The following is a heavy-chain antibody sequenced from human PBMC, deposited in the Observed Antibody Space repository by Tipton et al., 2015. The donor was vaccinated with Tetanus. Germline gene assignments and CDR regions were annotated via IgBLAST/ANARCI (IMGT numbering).Heavy chain of an antibody. J-gene: IGHJ4*02. CDR1: GESLRDYF. CDR2: INHGGDT. Sequence: TLSLTCVGYGESLRDYFWTWIRQPPGKGLEWIGEINHGGDTNFSPSLKSRVSMSVDTSKSQFSLTLTSVTAADSARYFCAREGLYSSAYRSFDYWGQGILVTVSS. D-gene: IGHD3-22*01. V-gene: IGHV4-34*01. CDR3: AREGLYSSAYRSFDY.